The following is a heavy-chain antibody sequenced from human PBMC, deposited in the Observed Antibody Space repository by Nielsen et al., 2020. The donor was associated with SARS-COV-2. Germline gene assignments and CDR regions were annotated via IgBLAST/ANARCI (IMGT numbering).Heavy chain of an antibody. Sequence: GGSLRLSCAASGFSFSSYAMTWVRHAPEKGLEWVSSIGTTGDKTFYADSEKGRFPITRDNSKNTLYLQLNSLRAEDTAVFYCAKISGSQRHYFDFWGQGALVTVSS. CDR3: AKISGSQRHYFDF. D-gene: IGHD1-26*01. V-gene: IGHV3-23*01. CDR1: GFSFSSYA. CDR2: IGTTGDKT. J-gene: IGHJ4*02.